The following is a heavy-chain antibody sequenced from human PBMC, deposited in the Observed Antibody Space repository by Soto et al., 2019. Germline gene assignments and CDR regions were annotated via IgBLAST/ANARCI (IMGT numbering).Heavy chain of an antibody. CDR2: INPATGAA. D-gene: IGHD3-3*01. CDR3: ASGGGVGVAGSAAFDM. CDR1: GYPVTAYY. Sequence: QLHLVQSGAVVKKPGASVTVSCSASGYPVTAYYMHWVRQAPGRGLVWMGGINPATGAAKYTQTFPGRVTMTRDTSTSTVFMELSGLTSEDTAVFSCASGGGVGVAGSAAFDMWGQGTLVTVSS. V-gene: IGHV1-2*02. J-gene: IGHJ3*02.